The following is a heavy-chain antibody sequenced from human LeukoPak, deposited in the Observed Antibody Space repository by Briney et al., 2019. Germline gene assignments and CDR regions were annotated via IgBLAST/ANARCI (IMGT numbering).Heavy chain of an antibody. CDR1: GGSISSSNW. CDR2: VDHSGST. V-gene: IGHV4-4*02. Sequence: SGTLSLTCAVSGGSISSSNWWSWVRQPPGKGLEWIGEVDHSGSTKYNPALKSRVTISVDKSKNQFSLRLSSVTAADTAVYFCARDKGPYWYFDLWGRGTLVTVSS. J-gene: IGHJ2*01. CDR3: ARDKGPYWYFDL.